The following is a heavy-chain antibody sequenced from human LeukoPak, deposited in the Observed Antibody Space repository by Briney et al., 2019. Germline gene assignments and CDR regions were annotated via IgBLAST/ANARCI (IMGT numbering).Heavy chain of an antibody. V-gene: IGHV3-48*01. CDR3: ARPHTTNWPNDAFDL. Sequence: GGSLRLPCAASGFNFNDYNMNWVRQAPGKGPEWLTYITNTGRTVHYVDSVKGRFTISRDNAKNSLYLQMNSLTTDDTAIYYCARPHTTNWPNDAFDLWGQGTLVTVSS. CDR1: GFNFNDYN. J-gene: IGHJ3*01. D-gene: IGHD1-14*01. CDR2: ITNTGRTV.